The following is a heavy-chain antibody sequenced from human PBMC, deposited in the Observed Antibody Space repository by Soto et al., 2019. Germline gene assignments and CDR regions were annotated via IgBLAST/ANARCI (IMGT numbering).Heavy chain of an antibody. D-gene: IGHD4-17*01. CDR2: ISSDGNNK. V-gene: IGHV3-30*03. CDR3: ARAILLNTVTTCGT. Sequence: QVQLVESGGGVVQPGRSLRLSCAASGFTFDSYGMHWVRQAPGKGLEWVAVISSDGNNKYYADSVKGRFSIYRDNFNNTPELLWGRLRVEDTSVPSCARAILLNTVTTCGTWGQGIL. CDR1: GFTFDSYG. J-gene: IGHJ5*02.